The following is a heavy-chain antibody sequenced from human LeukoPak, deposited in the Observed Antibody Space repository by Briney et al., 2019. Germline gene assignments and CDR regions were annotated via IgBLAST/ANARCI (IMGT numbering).Heavy chain of an antibody. J-gene: IGHJ5*01. D-gene: IGHD1-26*01. Sequence: SETLSLTCNVSGDSIGSSSYYWGWTRQTPEKGLEWIGSIFYSGSTYYTPSLKSRVTMSLDTSKNQFSLRLTSVTAADTAVYYCARQVAIVEPTDPNWFDSWGQGALVTVSS. CDR1: GDSIGSSSYY. CDR2: IFYSGST. V-gene: IGHV4-39*07. CDR3: ARQVAIVEPTDPNWFDS.